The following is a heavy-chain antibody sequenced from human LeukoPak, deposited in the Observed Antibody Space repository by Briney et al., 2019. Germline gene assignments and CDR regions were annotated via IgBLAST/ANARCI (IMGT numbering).Heavy chain of an antibody. CDR1: GFTFSSYG. CDR3: AKNADSYCSGGSCYYYFDY. V-gene: IGHV3-30*18. D-gene: IGHD2-15*01. CDR2: ISYDGSNK. J-gene: IGHJ4*02. Sequence: GRSLRLSCAASGFTFSSYGMPWVRQAPGKGLEWVAVISYDGSNKYYADSVKGRFTISRDNSKNTLYLQMNSLRAEDTAVYYCAKNADSYCSGGSCYYYFDYWGQGTLVTVSS.